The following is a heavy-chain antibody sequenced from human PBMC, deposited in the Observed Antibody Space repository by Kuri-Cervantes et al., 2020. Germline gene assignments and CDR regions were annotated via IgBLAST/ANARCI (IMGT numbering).Heavy chain of an antibody. CDR3: AKEGVEYCSSTSCLSSFDY. D-gene: IGHD2-2*01. J-gene: IGHJ4*02. CDR1: GFTFSSYA. Sequence: GGSLRLSCAASGFTFSSYAMHWVRQAAGKGLEWVGVIWHDGSNKYYADSVKGRFTISRDNSKNILYLQMNSLRAEDTAVYYCAKEGVEYCSSTSCLSSFDYWGQGTLVTVSS. V-gene: IGHV3-33*06. CDR2: IWHDGSNK.